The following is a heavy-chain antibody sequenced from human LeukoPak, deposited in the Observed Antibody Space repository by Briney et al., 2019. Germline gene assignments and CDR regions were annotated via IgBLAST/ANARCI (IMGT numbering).Heavy chain of an antibody. CDR3: ASYARDGTAMVPDY. D-gene: IGHD5-18*01. CDR2: ISSSSTYI. Sequence: GGSLRLSCAPSGFTFSSYSMNCVRQAPGKWLEWVSSISSSSTYIYYAESVKCRFTISRDNAKNSLNLQTNSLRAEDTAVYYCASYARDGTAMVPDYWGQGTLVTVSS. CDR1: GFTFSSYS. J-gene: IGHJ4*02. V-gene: IGHV3-21*01.